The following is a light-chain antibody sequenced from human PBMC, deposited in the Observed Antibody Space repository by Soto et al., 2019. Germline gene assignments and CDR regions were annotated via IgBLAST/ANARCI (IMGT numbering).Light chain of an antibody. CDR3: QQYDNWPPYT. CDR1: QSVSSN. V-gene: IGKV3-15*01. Sequence: EIVMTQSPASLPVSPGERATLSCRASQSVSSNLAWYQQKPGQAPRLLIYGASTRATGTPARFSGSGSGTEFTLTISSLQSEDFAVYYCQQYDNWPPYTFGQGTKVDIK. J-gene: IGKJ2*01. CDR2: GAS.